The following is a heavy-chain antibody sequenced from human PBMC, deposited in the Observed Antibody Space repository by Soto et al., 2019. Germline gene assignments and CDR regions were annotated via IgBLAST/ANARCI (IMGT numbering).Heavy chain of an antibody. CDR3: ARMPIVVPAAMRRHWFDP. J-gene: IGHJ5*02. CDR2: INHSGST. D-gene: IGHD2-2*01. V-gene: IGHV4-34*01. Sequence: SETLSPTCASYGGSSRGYYWAWFRQPPGKGLEWIGEINHSGSTNYNPSLKSRVTISVDTSKNQFSLKLSSVTAADTAVYYCARMPIVVPAAMRRHWFDPWGQGTLVTVSS. CDR1: GGSSRGYY.